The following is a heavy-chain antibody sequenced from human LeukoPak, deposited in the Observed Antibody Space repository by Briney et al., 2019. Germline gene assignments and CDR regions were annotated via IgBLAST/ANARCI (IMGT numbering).Heavy chain of an antibody. Sequence: PGGSLRLSCVASGFTFSSRGTHWVRQAPGKGLEWVAVIWYDGSNKYYADSVKGRFTISRDNSKNTLYLEMSSLRAEDTAVYYCTSFEYWGQGTLVTVSS. V-gene: IGHV3-33*01. CDR3: TSFEY. CDR1: GFTFSSRG. CDR2: IWYDGSNK. J-gene: IGHJ4*02.